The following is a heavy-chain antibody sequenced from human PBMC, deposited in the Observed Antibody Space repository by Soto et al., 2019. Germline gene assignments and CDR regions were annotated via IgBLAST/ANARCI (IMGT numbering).Heavy chain of an antibody. CDR2: IYPGDSDT. J-gene: IGHJ6*02. CDR3: ARQSARPTYYYYGMDV. Sequence: EALKISCKGCGYSFTSYWIGWVRQMPGKGLEWMGIIYPGDSDTRYSPSFQGQVTISADKSISTAYLQWSSLKASDTAMYYCARQSARPTYYYYGMDVWGQGTTVTASS. V-gene: IGHV5-51*01. CDR1: GYSFTSYW. D-gene: IGHD6-6*01.